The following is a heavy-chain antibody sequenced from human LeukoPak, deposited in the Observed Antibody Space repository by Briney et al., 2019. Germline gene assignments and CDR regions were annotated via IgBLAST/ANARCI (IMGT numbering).Heavy chain of an antibody. CDR3: VRLGIVVADRQLRTLFDA. Sequence: ASVRVSCKASGYTFTRYVINWVRQATGQGLEWRGGMNPNSGNTGYAHKFQGGVTITRNTSISTASMELSRLRSEETAVCYCVRLGIVVADRQLRTLFDAWGQGTLVTVSS. J-gene: IGHJ5*02. CDR2: MNPNSGNT. V-gene: IGHV1-8*03. D-gene: IGHD1-26*01. CDR1: GYTFTRYV.